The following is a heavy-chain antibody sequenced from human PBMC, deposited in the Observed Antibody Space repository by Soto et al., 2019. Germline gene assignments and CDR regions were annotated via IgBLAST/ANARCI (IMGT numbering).Heavy chain of an antibody. CDR1: GGSISSGGYS. CDR2: IYHGGST. V-gene: IGHV4-30-2*01. D-gene: IGHD5-12*01. J-gene: IGHJ3*02. CDR3: ARPGGYDYAFAI. Sequence: PSETLSLTCAVSGGSISSGGYSWSWIRQPPGKGLEWIGYIYHGGSTYYNPSLKSRVTISVDRSKNQFSLKLTSVTAADTAVYFCARPGGYDYAFAIWGQGSMVPVSS.